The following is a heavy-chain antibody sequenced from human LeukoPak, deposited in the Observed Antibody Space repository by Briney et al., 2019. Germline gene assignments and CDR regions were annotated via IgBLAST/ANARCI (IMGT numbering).Heavy chain of an antibody. CDR1: GGTFSSYA. D-gene: IGHD5-18*01. V-gene: IGHV1-69*05. Sequence: SVKVSCKDSGGTFSSYAISWVRQAPGQGVEWMGGIIPIFGTANYAQQFQGRVTITTDESPSTAYLELSSLRPQGQALYFCARGTQLWGHYCFIDVGGKETTVTVSS. CDR3: ARGTQLWGHYCFIDV. CDR2: IIPIFGTA. J-gene: IGHJ6*03.